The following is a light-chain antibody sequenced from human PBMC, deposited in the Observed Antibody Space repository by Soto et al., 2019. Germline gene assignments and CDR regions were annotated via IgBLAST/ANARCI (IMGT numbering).Light chain of an antibody. Sequence: EVVMSQSPATLSVSSGETVTLSCTASQSVSSNVAWYQHKPGQAPRLLIYRAFTRATGVPDRFSGTGSEREFTLTISRLQSEDVAVYYCQQFHDSPETFGPGTKLDVK. J-gene: IGKJ3*01. CDR2: RAF. V-gene: IGKV3-15*01. CDR1: QSVSSN. CDR3: QQFHDSPET.